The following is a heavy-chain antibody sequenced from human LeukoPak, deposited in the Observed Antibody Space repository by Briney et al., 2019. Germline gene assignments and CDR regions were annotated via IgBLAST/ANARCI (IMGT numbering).Heavy chain of an antibody. CDR3: ARRGYSYGQPFDY. J-gene: IGHJ4*02. CDR2: ISSSSSYI. Sequence: GGSLRLSCAASGFTFSSYSMNWVRQAPGKGLEWVSSISSSSSYIYYADSVKGRFTISRDNAKNSLYLQMNSLRAEDTAVYYCARRGYSYGQPFDYWGQGTLVTVSS. CDR1: GFTFSSYS. V-gene: IGHV3-21*01. D-gene: IGHD5-18*01.